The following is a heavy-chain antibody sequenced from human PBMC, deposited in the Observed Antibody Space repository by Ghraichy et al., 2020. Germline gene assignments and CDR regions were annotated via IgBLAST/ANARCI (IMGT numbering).Heavy chain of an antibody. Sequence: GGSLRLSCAASGFSVSNYSMNWVRQAPGKGLEWVSAISRSGSYIYYADSVKGRFIISRDNAKNSVYLQMNSLRVEDTAMYYCAREPFGRGSSGMDVWGQGTTVTVSS. CDR1: GFSVSNYS. J-gene: IGHJ6*02. V-gene: IGHV3-21*01. CDR2: ISRSGSYI. D-gene: IGHD3-16*01. CDR3: AREPFGRGSSGMDV.